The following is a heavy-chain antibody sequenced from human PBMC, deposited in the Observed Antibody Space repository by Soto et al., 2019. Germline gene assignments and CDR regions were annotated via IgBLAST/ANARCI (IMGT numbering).Heavy chain of an antibody. CDR1: GFTFSSYA. D-gene: IGHD3-22*01. CDR2: ISGSGGST. J-gene: IGHJ4*02. V-gene: IGHV3-23*01. Sequence: QTGGSLRLSCAASGFTFSSYAMSWVRQAPGKGLEWVSDISGSGGSTYYADSVKGRFTISRDNSKSTLYVQMNSLKADDTAVYYCAKRSSGFYNYFDYWARGTLVTVSS. CDR3: AKRSSGFYNYFDY.